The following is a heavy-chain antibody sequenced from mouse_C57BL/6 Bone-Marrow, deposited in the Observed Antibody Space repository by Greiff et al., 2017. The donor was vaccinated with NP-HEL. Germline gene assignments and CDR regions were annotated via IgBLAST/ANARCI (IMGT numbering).Heavy chain of an antibody. D-gene: IGHD1-1*01. J-gene: IGHJ1*03. CDR3: ARDYGSSPYWYFDV. CDR2: ISYSGST. CDR1: GYSITSGYD. V-gene: IGHV3-1*01. Sequence: VQLKESGPGMVKPSQSLSLTCTVTGYSITSGYDWHWIRHFPGNKLEWMGYISYSGSTNYNPSLKSRISITHDTSKNHFFLKLNSVTTEDTATYYCARDYGSSPYWYFDVWGTGTTVTVSS.